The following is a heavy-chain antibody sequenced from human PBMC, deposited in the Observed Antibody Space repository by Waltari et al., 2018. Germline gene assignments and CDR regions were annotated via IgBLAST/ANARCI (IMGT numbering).Heavy chain of an antibody. CDR2: VGSMSSFM. Sequence: EVQLVESGGGLVKPGGSLRLSCVASGFKFSAYAMNWVRQAPGRGLCGVSAVGSMSSFMDYADPVRGRFTGSRDNAKNTLYLQMDTLRAEDTAVYYCAREGAEQWVVEDYGMDVWGQGTTVTVSS. CDR1: GFKFSAYA. CDR3: AREGAEQWVVEDYGMDV. D-gene: IGHD6-19*01. J-gene: IGHJ6*02. V-gene: IGHV3-21*02.